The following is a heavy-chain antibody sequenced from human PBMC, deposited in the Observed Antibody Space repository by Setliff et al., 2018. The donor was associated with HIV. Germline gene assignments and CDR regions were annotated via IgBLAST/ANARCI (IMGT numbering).Heavy chain of an antibody. D-gene: IGHD3-10*01. CDR3: ARAPKRVYYYGSGTYLHDAFDI. Sequence: SVKVSCKASGGTFSSYAISWVRQAPGQGLEWMGGIIPIFGTANYAQKFRGRVTITADESASTAYMELSSLRSEDTAVYYCARAPKRVYYYGSGTYLHDAFDIWGQGTMVTVSS. CDR2: IIPIFGTA. J-gene: IGHJ3*02. V-gene: IGHV1-69*13. CDR1: GGTFSSYA.